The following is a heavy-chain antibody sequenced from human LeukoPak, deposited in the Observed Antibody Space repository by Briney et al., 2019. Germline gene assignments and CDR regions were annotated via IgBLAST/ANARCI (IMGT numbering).Heavy chain of an antibody. Sequence: GGSLRLSCAASGFTFDDFGMSWVRQAPGKGLEWVSGINRNSGSTDYADSVKGRFTISRDNAKNSLYLQMNSLRAEDTALYHWSRAGKGGCSNDYLGQGTL. CDR1: GFTFDDFG. CDR2: INRNSGST. CDR3: SRAGKGGCSNDY. D-gene: IGHD1-26*01. J-gene: IGHJ4*02. V-gene: IGHV3-20*01.